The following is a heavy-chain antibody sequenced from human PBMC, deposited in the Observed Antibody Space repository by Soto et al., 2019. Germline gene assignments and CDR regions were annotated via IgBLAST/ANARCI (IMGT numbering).Heavy chain of an antibody. CDR2: IIPIFGTA. J-gene: IGHJ4*02. Sequence: VKVSCKASRGTFRSYAISWLRQAPEQGLEWMGGIIPIFGTANYAQKFQGRVTITADESTSTAYMELSSLRSEDTAVYYCARGLDYYDSSGYPDYWGQGTLVTVSS. D-gene: IGHD3-22*01. CDR3: ARGLDYYDSSGYPDY. V-gene: IGHV1-69*01. CDR1: RGTFRSYA.